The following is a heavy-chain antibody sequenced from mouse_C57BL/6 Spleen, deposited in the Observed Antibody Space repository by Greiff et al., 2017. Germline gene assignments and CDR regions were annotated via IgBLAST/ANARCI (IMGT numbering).Heavy chain of an antibody. D-gene: IGHD2-4*01. J-gene: IGHJ4*01. CDR3: ARIEYEDDMDY. V-gene: IGHV7-3*01. CDR1: GFTFTDYY. Sequence: EVQLVESGGGLVQPGGSLSLSCAASGFTFTDYYMSWVRQPPGKALEWLGFIRNKANGYTTEYSASVEGRFTISRDNSQSILYLQMNALRAEDSATYYCARIEYEDDMDYWGKGTSVTVST. CDR2: IRNKANGYTT.